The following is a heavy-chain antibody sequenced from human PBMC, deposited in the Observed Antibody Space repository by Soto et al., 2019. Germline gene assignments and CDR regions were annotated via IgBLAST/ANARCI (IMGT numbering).Heavy chain of an antibody. V-gene: IGHV3-23*01. D-gene: IGHD2-2*01. CDR2: ISGSGGST. J-gene: IGHJ6*02. CDR3: AKTVWNCSSTSCYPYYYGMDV. Sequence: EVQLLESGGGLVQPGGSLRLSCAASGFTFSSYAMSWVRQAPGKGLEWVSAISGSGGSTYYADSVKGRFTISRDNSKNTLYLQMNSLRAEDTAVYYCAKTVWNCSSTSCYPYYYGMDVWGQGTTVTVSS. CDR1: GFTFSSYA.